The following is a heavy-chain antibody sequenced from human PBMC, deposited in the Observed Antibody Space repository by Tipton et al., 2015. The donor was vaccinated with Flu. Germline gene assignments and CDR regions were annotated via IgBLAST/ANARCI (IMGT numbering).Heavy chain of an antibody. D-gene: IGHD6-19*01. Sequence: TLSLTCTVFGGSIGSSTYYWGWIRQPPGKGLEWIGSLYDSGITYYNPSLKSRVTISLDTSKNQFSLKLISVTAADTAVYYCARGPEQWLVNPHYFDYWGQGTLVTVSS. V-gene: IGHV4-39*01. CDR2: LYDSGIT. CDR1: GGSIGSSTYY. CDR3: ARGPEQWLVNPHYFDY. J-gene: IGHJ4*02.